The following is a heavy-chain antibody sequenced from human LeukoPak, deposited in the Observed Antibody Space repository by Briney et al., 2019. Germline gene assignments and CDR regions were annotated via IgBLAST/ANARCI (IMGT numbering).Heavy chain of an antibody. CDR1: GFTFSNYW. CDR2: INQDGSEI. J-gene: IGHJ4*02. Sequence: GGSLRLSCAASGFTFSNYWVSWVRQAPGKGLEWVANINQDGSEIYSVDSVKGRFTISRDNAKNSLYLQMNSLRAEDTALYYCAKDIATGNRLYYFDYWGQGTLVTVSS. D-gene: IGHD1-14*01. CDR3: AKDIATGNRLYYFDY. V-gene: IGHV3-7*03.